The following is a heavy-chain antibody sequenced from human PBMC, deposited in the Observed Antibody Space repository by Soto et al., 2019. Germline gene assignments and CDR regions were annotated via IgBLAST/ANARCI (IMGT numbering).Heavy chain of an antibody. CDR3: ARDSNWFDS. V-gene: IGHV1-18*04. CDR1: GYGFTSYG. J-gene: IGHJ5*01. Sequence: ASVKVSCKASGYGFTSYGISWVRQAPGQGLEWMGWISAYNGNKNCTQKFQDRVTMTTDTSTSTAYMELRSLRSDDTAVYYCARDSNWFDSWGQGTLVTVSS. CDR2: ISAYNGNK.